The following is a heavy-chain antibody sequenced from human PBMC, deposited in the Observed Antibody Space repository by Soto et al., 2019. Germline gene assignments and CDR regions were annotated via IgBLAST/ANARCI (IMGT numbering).Heavy chain of an antibody. CDR3: AREGGIVGATAADY. D-gene: IGHD1-26*01. V-gene: IGHV4-31*03. CDR2: IYYSGST. CDR1: GGSISSGGYY. Sequence: SETLSLTCTVSGGSISSGGYYWSWIRQHPGKGLEWVGYIYYSGSTYYNPSLKSRVTISVDTSKNQFSLKLSSVTAADTAVYYCAREGGIVGATAADYWGQGTLVTVSS. J-gene: IGHJ4*02.